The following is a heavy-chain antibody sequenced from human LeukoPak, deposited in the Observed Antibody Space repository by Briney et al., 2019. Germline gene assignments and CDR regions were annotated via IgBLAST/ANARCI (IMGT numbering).Heavy chain of an antibody. D-gene: IGHD7-27*01. J-gene: IGHJ6*03. V-gene: IGHV3-53*01. CDR3: ARSRTGAYYYYYMDV. Sequence: GGSLRLSCAASGFSVSSNYMSWVRQTPGKGLEWVSVIYSDGTTNYEDSVKGRFTVSRDKSKNSLYLQMNSLRAEDTAVYYCARSRTGAYYYYYMDVWGKGTTVTVSS. CDR1: GFSVSSNY. CDR2: IYSDGTT.